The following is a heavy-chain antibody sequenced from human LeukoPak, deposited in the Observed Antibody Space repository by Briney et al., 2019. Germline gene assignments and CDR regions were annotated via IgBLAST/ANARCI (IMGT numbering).Heavy chain of an antibody. CDR2: INQDGSEI. D-gene: IGHD2-2*01. Sequence: GGSLRLSCAASGFTFSNYWMSWVRQAPGKGLEWLANINQDGSEIYYVDSVKGRFTISRDNGKNSLYLQINSLRADDTAVYYCARDQGSKIVVRPTNWYFDLWGLGTLVTVSS. V-gene: IGHV3-7*01. J-gene: IGHJ2*01. CDR3: ARDQGSKIVVRPTNWYFDL. CDR1: GFTFSNYW.